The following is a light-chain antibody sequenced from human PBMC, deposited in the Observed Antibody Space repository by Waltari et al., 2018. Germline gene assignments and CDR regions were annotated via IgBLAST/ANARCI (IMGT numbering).Light chain of an antibody. J-gene: IGKJ2*01. V-gene: IGKV1-33*01. Sequence: DIQMTQSSSSQSASVGDIVTLTCQASQDISNHLNWYQHKAGKAPNLLIYDASTLDAGGPSRFSGSGSGTAFTLTISSLQPEEIATYYCQQYDHPPYTFGQGTKLDI. CDR2: DAS. CDR1: QDISNH. CDR3: QQYDHPPYT.